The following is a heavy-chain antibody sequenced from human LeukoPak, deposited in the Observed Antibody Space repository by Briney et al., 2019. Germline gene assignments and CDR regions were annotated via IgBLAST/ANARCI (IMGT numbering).Heavy chain of an antibody. Sequence: AASVKVSCKVSGYTLTELSMHWVRQAPGKGLEWMGGFDPEDGETIYAQKFQGRVTMTRDTSTSTVYMELSSLRSEDTAVYYCARDLGTGSGSYSPCVYWGQGTLVTVSS. J-gene: IGHJ4*02. CDR3: ARDLGTGSGSYSPCVY. D-gene: IGHD3-10*01. CDR2: FDPEDGET. V-gene: IGHV1-24*01. CDR1: GYTLTELS.